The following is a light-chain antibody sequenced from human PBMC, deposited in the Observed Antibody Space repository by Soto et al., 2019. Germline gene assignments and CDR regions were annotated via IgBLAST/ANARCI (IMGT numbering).Light chain of an antibody. CDR3: QQYNDWQWT. V-gene: IGKV3-15*01. Sequence: EIVMTQSPATLSVSPGERATLSCRASQSVSSNLAWYQQKPGQAPRLLIYGASTRVTGIPVRFSGSGSGTEFTLTISSLQSEDFAVYYCQQYNDWQWTFGQGTKVEIK. CDR1: QSVSSN. J-gene: IGKJ1*01. CDR2: GAS.